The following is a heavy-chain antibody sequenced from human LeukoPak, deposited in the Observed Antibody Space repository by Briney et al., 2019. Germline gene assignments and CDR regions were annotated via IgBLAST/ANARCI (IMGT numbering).Heavy chain of an antibody. CDR2: INPSGGST. CDR1: GYTFTSYY. V-gene: IGHV1-46*01. Sequence: GASVKVSCKASGYTFTSYYMHWVRQAPGQGLEWMGIINPSGGSTSYAQKFQGRVTMTTDTSTSTAYMELRSLRSDDTAVYYCARCNNYYYDSSGYNEGDWFDPWGQGTLVTVSS. J-gene: IGHJ5*02. D-gene: IGHD3-22*01. CDR3: ARCNNYYYDSSGYNEGDWFDP.